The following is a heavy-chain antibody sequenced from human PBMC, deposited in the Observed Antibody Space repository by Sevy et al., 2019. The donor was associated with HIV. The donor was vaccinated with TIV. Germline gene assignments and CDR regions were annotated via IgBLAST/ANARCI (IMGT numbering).Heavy chain of an antibody. CDR1: GFTFSSYS. Sequence: GGSLRLSCAASGFTFSSYSMNWVRQAPGKGLEWVSYISSSSSTMYYADSVKGRFTISRDNAKNSLYLQMNSLRDEDTAVYYCARVGIAAAGTPGGNYYYYYYMDVWGKGTTVTVSS. D-gene: IGHD6-13*01. V-gene: IGHV3-48*02. CDR3: ARVGIAAAGTPGGNYYYYYYMDV. J-gene: IGHJ6*03. CDR2: ISSSSSTM.